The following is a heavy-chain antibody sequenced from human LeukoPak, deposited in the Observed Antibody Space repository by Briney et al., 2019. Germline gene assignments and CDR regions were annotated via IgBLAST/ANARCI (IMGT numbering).Heavy chain of an antibody. CDR1: GYTFTSYG. CDR2: ISAYNGNT. CDR3: ARDSYYDFWSGFRNHYYMDV. J-gene: IGHJ6*03. V-gene: IGHV1-18*01. Sequence: ASVKVSCKASGYTFTSYGISWVRQAPGQGLEWMGWISAYNGNTNYAQKLQGRVTMTTDTSTSKAYMELRSLRSDDTAVYYCARDSYYDFWSGFRNHYYMDVWGKGTTVTVSS. D-gene: IGHD3-3*01.